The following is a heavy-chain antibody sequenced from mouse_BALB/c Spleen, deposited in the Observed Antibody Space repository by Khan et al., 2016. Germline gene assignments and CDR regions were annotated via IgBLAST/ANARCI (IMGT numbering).Heavy chain of an antibody. CDR2: IWGDGST. J-gene: IGHJ4*01. V-gene: IGHV2-6-7*01. CDR3: ARVWGDY. CDR1: GFSLTGYG. D-gene: IGHD1-1*02. Sequence: QVQLKQSGPGLVAPSQSLSITCTVTGFSLTGYGVNWVRQPPGKGLEWLGMIWGDGSTDYNSALKSRLTITKDNSKSQVFLKMNSLQTDDTARYYCARVWGDYWGQGTSVTVSS.